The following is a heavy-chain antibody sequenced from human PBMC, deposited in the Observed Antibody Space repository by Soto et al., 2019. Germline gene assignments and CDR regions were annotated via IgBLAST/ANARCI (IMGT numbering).Heavy chain of an antibody. CDR3: ARGQEGVVATH. D-gene: IGHD5-12*01. CDR1: GGSLSGYY. V-gene: IGHV4-34*01. CDR2: IKDGGRT. Sequence: QVQLQQWGAGLLKPSETLSPNCAVNGGSLSGYYWSWIRQPPGKGLEWIGEIKDGGRTNYSPSLKSRATISSDTSNNQFSLRLYSVTAADTGVYYCARGQEGVVATHWDQGTLVTVSS. J-gene: IGHJ4*02.